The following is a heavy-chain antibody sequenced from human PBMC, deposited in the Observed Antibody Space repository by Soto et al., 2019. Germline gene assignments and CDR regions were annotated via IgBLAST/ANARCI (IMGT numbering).Heavy chain of an antibody. D-gene: IGHD3-3*01. Sequence: PRGSLRLSCAASGFTFSDYYMSWVRPAPGKGREWVSYISSSSSYTNYADSVKGRFTISRDNAKNSLYLQTNSLRAEDTAVYYCARGSYYDFWSGYWDYYYYGMDVWGQGTTVTVSS. CDR3: ARGSYYDFWSGYWDYYYYGMDV. J-gene: IGHJ6*02. CDR1: GFTFSDYY. CDR2: ISSSSSYT. V-gene: IGHV3-11*06.